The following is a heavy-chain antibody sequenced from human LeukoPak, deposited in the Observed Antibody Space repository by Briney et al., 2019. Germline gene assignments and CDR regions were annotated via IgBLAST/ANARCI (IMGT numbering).Heavy chain of an antibody. CDR1: GFTFSSYA. CDR2: ISGSGGST. D-gene: IGHD3-9*01. CDR3: AKAYDILTGYLDY. V-gene: IGHV3-23*01. J-gene: IGHJ4*02. Sequence: PGGSLRLSCAASGFTFSSYAMSWVRQAPGKGLEWVSAISGSGGSTYYADSVKGRFTISRDSSKNTLYLQMNSLRAEDTAVYYCAKAYDILTGYLDYWGQGTLVTVSS.